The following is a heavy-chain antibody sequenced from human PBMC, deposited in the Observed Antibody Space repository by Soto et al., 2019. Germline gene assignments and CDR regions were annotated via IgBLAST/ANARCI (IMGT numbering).Heavy chain of an antibody. CDR2: IYYSGST. Sequence: PSETLSLTCTVSGGSISSSSYYWGWIRQPPGKGLEWIGSIYYSGSTYYNPSLKSRVTISVDTSKNQFSLKLSSVTAADTAVYYCAIYDFWSGLGYYYYGMDVWGQGTPVTVSS. V-gene: IGHV4-39*01. D-gene: IGHD3-3*01. J-gene: IGHJ6*02. CDR3: AIYDFWSGLGYYYYGMDV. CDR1: GGSISSSSYY.